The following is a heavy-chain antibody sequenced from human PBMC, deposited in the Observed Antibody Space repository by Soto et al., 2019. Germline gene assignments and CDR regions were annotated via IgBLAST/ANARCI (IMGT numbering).Heavy chain of an antibody. V-gene: IGHV3-64D*08. CDR2: ISSNGGST. Sequence: PGGSLRLSCSASGFTFSSFAMHWVRQASGKGLEYVSAISSNGGSTSYADSVKGRFIISRDNTQNTLYLQMSGLRTEDTAVYYCVKDRRGSFRAFDYWGQGTVVTVSS. CDR3: VKDRRGSFRAFDY. D-gene: IGHD3-10*01. J-gene: IGHJ4*02. CDR1: GFTFSSFA.